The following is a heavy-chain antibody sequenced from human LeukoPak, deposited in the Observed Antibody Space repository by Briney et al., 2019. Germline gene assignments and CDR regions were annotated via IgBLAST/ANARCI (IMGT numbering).Heavy chain of an antibody. V-gene: IGHV3-11*04. CDR1: GFTSSDYY. D-gene: IGHD3-16*02. J-gene: IGHJ5*02. CDR2: ISSSGSTI. Sequence: GGSLRLSCAASGFTSSDYYMSWIRQAPGKGLEWVSYISSSGSTIYYADSVKGRFTVSRDNAKNSLYLQMNSLRAEDTAVYYCARNIGGINYDYVWGSYRFRFDPWGQGTLVTVSS. CDR3: ARNIGGINYDYVWGSYRFRFDP.